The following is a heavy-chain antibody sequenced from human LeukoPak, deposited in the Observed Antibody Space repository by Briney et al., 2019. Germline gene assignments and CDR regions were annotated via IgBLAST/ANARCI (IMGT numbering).Heavy chain of an antibody. CDR3: ARDCSSTSCPWVY. D-gene: IGHD2-2*01. J-gene: IGHJ4*02. Sequence: PSETLSLTCTVSGGSISSGDYYWSWIRQPPGKGLEWIGYMYYSGSTYYNPSLKSRATISVDTSKNQFSLKLNSVTAADTAVYYCARDCSSTSCPWVYWGQGTLVTVSS. V-gene: IGHV4-30-4*01. CDR2: MYYSGST. CDR1: GGSISSGDYY.